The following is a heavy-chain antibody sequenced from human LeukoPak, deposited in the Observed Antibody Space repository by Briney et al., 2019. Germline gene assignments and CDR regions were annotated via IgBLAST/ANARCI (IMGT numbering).Heavy chain of an antibody. CDR2: INHSGST. J-gene: IGHJ6*03. D-gene: IGHD2-15*01. CDR3: ARDKCSGGSCYFGYYYYMDV. CDR1: GGSFSGYY. Sequence: SETLSLTCAVYGGSFSGYYWSWIRQPPGKGLEWIGEINHSGSTNYNPSLKSRVTISVDTSKNQFSLKLSSVTAADTAVYYCARDKCSGGSCYFGYYYYMDVWGKGTTVTVSS. V-gene: IGHV4-34*01.